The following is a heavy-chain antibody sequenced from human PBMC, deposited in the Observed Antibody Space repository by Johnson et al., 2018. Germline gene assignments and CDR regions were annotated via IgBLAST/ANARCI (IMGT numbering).Heavy chain of an antibody. CDR3: AKGGVVVVTNYYYGMDV. CDR1: GFTFSSYA. V-gene: IGHV3-23*04. CDR2: LSGSGGST. Sequence: VQLVESGGGLVQPGGSLRLSCAASGFTFSSYAMSWVRQAPGKGLAWVSALSGSGGSTYYAASVKGRFTNSRDNAKNTLYLQMNSLRAEDTAVYYCAKGGVVVVTNYYYGMDVWGQGTTVTVSS. D-gene: IGHD3-22*01. J-gene: IGHJ6*02.